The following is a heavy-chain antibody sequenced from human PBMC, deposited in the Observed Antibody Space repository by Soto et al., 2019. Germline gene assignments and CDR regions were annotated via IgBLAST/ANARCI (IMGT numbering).Heavy chain of an antibody. V-gene: IGHV3-11*01. CDR1: GFTFSDYY. J-gene: IGHJ6*02. Sequence: QVQLVESGGGLVKPGGSLRLSCAASGFTFSDYYMSWIRQAPGKGLEWVSYISSSGSTIYYADSVKGRFTISRDNAKNSLYIQMTSRRAEDPAVYYCARDGGDSGLTYYYYGMDVWGQGTTVTVSS. D-gene: IGHD2-21*01. CDR3: ARDGGDSGLTYYYYGMDV. CDR2: ISSSGSTI.